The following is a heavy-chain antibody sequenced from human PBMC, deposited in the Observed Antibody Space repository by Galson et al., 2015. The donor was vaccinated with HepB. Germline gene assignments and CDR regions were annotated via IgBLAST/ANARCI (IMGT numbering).Heavy chain of an antibody. Sequence: SETLSLTCTVSGGSISSSSYYWGWIRQPPGKGLEWIGSIYYSGSTYYNPSLKSRVTISVDTSKNQFSLKLSSVTAADTAVYYCARGRSSGYYPLDYWGQGTLVTVSS. CDR2: IYYSGST. D-gene: IGHD3-22*01. CDR1: GGSISSSSYY. J-gene: IGHJ4*02. CDR3: ARGRSSGYYPLDY. V-gene: IGHV4-39*01.